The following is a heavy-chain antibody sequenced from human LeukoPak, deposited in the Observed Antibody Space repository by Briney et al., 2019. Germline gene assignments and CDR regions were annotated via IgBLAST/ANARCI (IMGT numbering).Heavy chain of an antibody. Sequence: ASVKVSCKASGYTFTGYYMHWVRQAPGQGLEWMGWINPNSGGTNYAQKFQGWVTMTRDTSISTAYMEPSRLRSDDTAVYYCARAAGVPAARYAFDIWGQGTMVTVSS. V-gene: IGHV1-2*04. CDR2: INPNSGGT. CDR1: GYTFTGYY. D-gene: IGHD2-2*01. J-gene: IGHJ3*02. CDR3: ARAAGVPAARYAFDI.